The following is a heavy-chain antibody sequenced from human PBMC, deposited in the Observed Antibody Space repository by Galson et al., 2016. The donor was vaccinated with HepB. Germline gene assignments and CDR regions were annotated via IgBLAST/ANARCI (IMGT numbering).Heavy chain of an antibody. J-gene: IGHJ4*02. CDR2: VNPNGGIT. CDR1: GYTFTTYH. CDR3: ARDPTPIGTTNKSFFFDY. Sequence: SVKVSCKASGYTFTTYHMHWVRQAPGQGLEWMGIVNPNGGITSYAQKFQGRVTVTRDTSTSTFYMGLSSLRSEDTAVYYCARDPTPIGTTNKSFFFDYWGQGTLVTVSS. V-gene: IGHV1-46*01. D-gene: IGHD1-1*01.